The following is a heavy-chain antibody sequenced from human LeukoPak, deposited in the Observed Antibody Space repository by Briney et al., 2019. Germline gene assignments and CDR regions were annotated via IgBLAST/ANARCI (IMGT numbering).Heavy chain of an antibody. J-gene: IGHJ6*03. D-gene: IGHD3-3*01. Sequence: GGSLSLSCAASGFTFSSYAMSWVRQAPGKGLEWVSAISGSGGSTYYADSVKGRFTISRDNSKNTLYLQMNSLRAEDTAVYYCAKVRFLEWPAPMDVWGKGTTVTVSS. CDR3: AKVRFLEWPAPMDV. CDR2: ISGSGGST. V-gene: IGHV3-23*01. CDR1: GFTFSSYA.